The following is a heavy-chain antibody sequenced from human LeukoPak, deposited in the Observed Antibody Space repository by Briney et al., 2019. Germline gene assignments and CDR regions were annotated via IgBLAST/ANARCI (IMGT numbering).Heavy chain of an antibody. Sequence: PGGSLRLSCAASGFTFSSYAMSWVRQAPGKGLEWVSAISGSGGSTYYADSVKGRFTISRDNSKNTLYLQMSSLRAEDTAVYYCAKSPSFFDWYFDLWGRGTLVTVSS. D-gene: IGHD3-3*01. CDR3: AKSPSFFDWYFDL. CDR1: GFTFSSYA. V-gene: IGHV3-23*01. CDR2: ISGSGGST. J-gene: IGHJ2*01.